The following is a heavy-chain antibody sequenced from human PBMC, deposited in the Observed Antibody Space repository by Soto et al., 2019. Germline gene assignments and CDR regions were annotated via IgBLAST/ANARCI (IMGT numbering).Heavy chain of an antibody. J-gene: IGHJ4*02. CDR2: IYYSGST. CDR1: GGSISSYY. D-gene: IGHD3-10*01. CDR3: ARVGSGYYGSGSYYLYYFDY. V-gene: IGHV4-59*01. Sequence: SETLSLTCTVSGGSISSYYWSWIRQPPGKGLEWIGHIYYSGSTNYNPSLKSRVTISVDTSKNQFSLKLSSVPAADTAVYYCARVGSGYYGSGSYYLYYFDYWGQGTLVTVSS.